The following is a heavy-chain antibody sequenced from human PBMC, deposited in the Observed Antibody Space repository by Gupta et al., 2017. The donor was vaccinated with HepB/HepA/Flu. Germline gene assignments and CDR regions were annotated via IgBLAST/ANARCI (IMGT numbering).Heavy chain of an antibody. Sequence: EVQLLESGGGLVQPGGSLRLSCAASGFTFSSCAMSWVRQAPGKGLEWVSAISGSGGSTYYADSVKGRFTISRDNSKNTLYLQMNSLRAEDTAVYYCAKVFYDFWSGYLCYFDYWGQGTLVTVSS. CDR3: AKVFYDFWSGYLCYFDY. D-gene: IGHD3-3*01. J-gene: IGHJ4*02. CDR1: GFTFSSCA. CDR2: ISGSGGST. V-gene: IGHV3-23*01.